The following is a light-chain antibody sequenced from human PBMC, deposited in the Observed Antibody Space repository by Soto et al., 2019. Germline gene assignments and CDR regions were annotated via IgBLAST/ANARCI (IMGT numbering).Light chain of an antibody. CDR3: SSYTDSSNYV. J-gene: IGLJ1*01. CDR2: QVT. V-gene: IGLV2-14*01. CDR1: ISDLAIYNY. Sequence: QPSLTHPASVSGSPGQSITISCTGTISDLAIYNYVSWYQQQPGKAPKLMIYQVTNRPSGVSNRFSGSRYGNTASLTISGLQAEDEADYYCSSYTDSSNYVFGTGTKVTVL.